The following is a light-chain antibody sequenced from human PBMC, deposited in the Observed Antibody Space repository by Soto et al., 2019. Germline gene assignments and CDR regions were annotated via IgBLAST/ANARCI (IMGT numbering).Light chain of an antibody. CDR3: QQYNSYPWT. Sequence: DIQMTQSPSSLSASVGDRVTITCRASQSISSCLAWYHQKPRKAPKLLIYKASSLESGVPSRFSGSGSGTEYTLTISSLQPDDIATYYCQQYNSYPWTFGQGTKVDIK. CDR1: QSISSC. CDR2: KAS. V-gene: IGKV1-5*03. J-gene: IGKJ1*01.